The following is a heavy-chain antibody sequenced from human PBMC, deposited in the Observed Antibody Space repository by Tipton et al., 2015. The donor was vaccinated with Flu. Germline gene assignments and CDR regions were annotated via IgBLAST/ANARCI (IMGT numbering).Heavy chain of an antibody. V-gene: IGHV4-30-4*01. CDR2: IHNSGST. Sequence: TLSLTCTVSGGSISSGDYYWSWVRQPPGKGLEWIGYIHNSGSTYQNPSFKSRVSMSVDTSKNQFSLKLSSVTPADTAVYYCASRKAAAGISPLQDWGQGTLVTVSS. J-gene: IGHJ1*01. CDR3: ASRKAAAGISPLQD. D-gene: IGHD6-13*01. CDR1: GGSISSGDYY.